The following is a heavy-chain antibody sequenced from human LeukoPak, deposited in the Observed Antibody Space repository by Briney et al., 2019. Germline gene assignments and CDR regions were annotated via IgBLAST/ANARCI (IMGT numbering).Heavy chain of an antibody. CDR2: ISGSGGST. CDR3: AIEDSGSYAVDY. CDR1: GITFSAYA. D-gene: IGHD1-26*01. J-gene: IGHJ4*02. Sequence: GGSLRLSCAASGITFSAYAMNWVRQAPGKGPEWVSAISGSGGSTYYADSVKGRFTISRDNSKNTVYLQMNSLRAEDTAIYYCAIEDSGSYAVDYWGQGTLVNVSS. V-gene: IGHV3-23*01.